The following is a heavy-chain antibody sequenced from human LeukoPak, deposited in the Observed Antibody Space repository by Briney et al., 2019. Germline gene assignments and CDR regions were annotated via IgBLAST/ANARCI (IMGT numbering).Heavy chain of an antibody. CDR2: INPNSGGT. CDR1: GYTFTGYY. J-gene: IGHJ5*02. D-gene: IGHD2-2*01. V-gene: IGHV1-2*02. CDR3: ARDKNLRYCSSTSCYWSWFDP. Sequence: ASVKVSCKASGYTFTGYYMHWVRQAPGQGLEWMGWINPNSGGTNYAQKFQGRVTMTRDTSISTAYMKLSRLRSDDTAVYYCARDKNLRYCSSTSCYWSWFDPWGQGTLVTVSS.